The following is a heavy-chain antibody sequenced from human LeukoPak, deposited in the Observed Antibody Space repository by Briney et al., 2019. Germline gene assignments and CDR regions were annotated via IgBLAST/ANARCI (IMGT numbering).Heavy chain of an antibody. Sequence: SETLSLTCTVSGGSISSHYWSWIRQPPGKGLEWIGYISYSGSTNYNPSLKSRVTISVDTSKNQFSLKLTSVTAADTAVYYCARHSICFDPWGQGTLVTVSS. CDR2: ISYSGST. J-gene: IGHJ5*02. V-gene: IGHV4-59*08. CDR1: GGSISSHY. CDR3: ARHSICFDP.